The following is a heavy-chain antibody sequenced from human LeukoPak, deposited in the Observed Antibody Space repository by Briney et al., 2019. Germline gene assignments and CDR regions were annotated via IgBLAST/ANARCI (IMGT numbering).Heavy chain of an antibody. J-gene: IGHJ6*03. CDR2: IKEDGSEK. Sequence: GGSLRLSCAASGFTFSRYWMSWVRQAPGKGLEWVANIKEDGSEKNYVDSVKGRFTISRDNAKNSLYLQMNSLRAEDTAVYYCAKGGGYEAQYYYYYLDVWGKGTTVTISS. CDR3: AKGGGYEAQYYYYYLDV. CDR1: GFTFSRYW. D-gene: IGHD5-12*01. V-gene: IGHV3-7*01.